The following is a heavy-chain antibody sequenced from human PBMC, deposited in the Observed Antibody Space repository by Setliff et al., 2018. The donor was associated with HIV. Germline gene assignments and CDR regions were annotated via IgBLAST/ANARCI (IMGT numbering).Heavy chain of an antibody. CDR2: IYYTGST. CDR1: GESFSDYY. CDR3: ECYNSDDGYFDN. Sequence: SETLSLTCAVYGESFSDYYWTWIRQPPGKGLEWIGYIYYTGSTYYNPSLKSRVTISLDTSRNQFSLKLSSVTAADTAVYYCECYNSDDGYFDNWGQGALVTVSS. D-gene: IGHD2-8*01. V-gene: IGHV4-30-4*08. J-gene: IGHJ4*02.